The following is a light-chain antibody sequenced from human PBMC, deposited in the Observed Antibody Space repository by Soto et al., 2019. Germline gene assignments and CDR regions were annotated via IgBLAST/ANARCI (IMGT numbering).Light chain of an antibody. CDR3: CSYAGSYTFAMV. V-gene: IGLV2-11*01. CDR1: SSDVGGYNY. J-gene: IGLJ2*01. CDR2: DVS. Sequence: QSALTQPRSVSGSPGQSVTISCTGTSSDVGGYNYVSWYQQHPGKAPKLMIYDVSKRPSGVPDRFSGSKSGNTASLTISGLQAEDEADYYCCSYAGSYTFAMVFGGGTKVTVL.